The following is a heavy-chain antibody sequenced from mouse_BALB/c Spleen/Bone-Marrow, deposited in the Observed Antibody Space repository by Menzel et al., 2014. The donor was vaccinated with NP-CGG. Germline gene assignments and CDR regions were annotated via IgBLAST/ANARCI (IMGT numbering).Heavy chain of an antibody. V-gene: IGHV1-69*02. D-gene: IGHD1-1*02. CDR1: GYTFTSYW. Sequence: VKLMESGTDPVRPGASVKLSCKASGYTFTSYWINLVKQRPGQGLEWIGNIYPSDSYTNYNQKFKDKATLTVDKSSSTAYMHLSSPTSEDSAVYYCTRDDGGFAYWGQGTLVTVSA. CDR3: TRDDGGFAY. CDR2: IYPSDSYT. J-gene: IGHJ3*01.